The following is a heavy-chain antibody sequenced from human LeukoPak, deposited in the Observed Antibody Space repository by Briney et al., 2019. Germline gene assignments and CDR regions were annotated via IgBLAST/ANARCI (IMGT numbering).Heavy chain of an antibody. D-gene: IGHD3-22*01. CDR2: ISGDGSNK. CDR3: AKGGDTSGYYGGPDY. CDR1: GFIFSSYG. Sequence: GGSLRLSCVTSGFIFSSYGMHWVRKAPDKGLEWVEVISGDGSNKYYRDYVKGRFTISRDNSKNTLYLQMNSLRPEDTAVYYCAKGGDTSGYYGGPDYWGQGTLVTVSS. V-gene: IGHV3-30*18. J-gene: IGHJ4*02.